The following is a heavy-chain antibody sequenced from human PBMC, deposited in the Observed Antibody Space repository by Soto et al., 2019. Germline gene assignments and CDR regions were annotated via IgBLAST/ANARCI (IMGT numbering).Heavy chain of an antibody. V-gene: IGHV1-18*01. Sequence: ASVKVSCKASGYTFTSYGISWVRQAPGQGLEWMGWISAYNGNTNYAQKLQGRVTMTTDTSTTTAYMELSSLRSDDTAVYYCAKDGGKDGYFGNWFDPWGQGTPVTVSS. CDR3: AKDGGKDGYFGNWFDP. D-gene: IGHD5-12*01. CDR2: ISAYNGNT. CDR1: GYTFTSYG. J-gene: IGHJ5*02.